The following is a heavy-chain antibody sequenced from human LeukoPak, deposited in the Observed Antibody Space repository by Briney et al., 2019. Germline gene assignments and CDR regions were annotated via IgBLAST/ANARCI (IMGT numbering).Heavy chain of an antibody. CDR1: GYTFTSYG. CDR2: ISVNNVNT. V-gene: IGHV1-18*01. Sequence: ASVKVSCKASGYTFTSYGITWVRQAPGQGLEWMGWISVNNVNTNYAQKLQGRVTMTTDTSTSTAYMELRSLRSDDTAVYYCARTLSSYYDSSGIDYWGQGTLVTVSS. J-gene: IGHJ4*02. CDR3: ARTLSSYYDSSGIDY. D-gene: IGHD3-22*01.